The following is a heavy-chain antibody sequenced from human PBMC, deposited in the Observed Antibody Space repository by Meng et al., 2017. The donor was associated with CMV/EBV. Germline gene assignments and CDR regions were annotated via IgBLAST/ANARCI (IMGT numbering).Heavy chain of an antibody. J-gene: IGHJ6*04. D-gene: IGHD2-15*01. Sequence: GESLKISCAASGFTFTNYAMHWVRQAPGKGLEWVAVISYCGINTYHADPVRGRFTISRDNSKNTVSLQMNSLRADDTAVYYCARDRGAPVVAAARGYFYYGMDVWGEGTTVTVSS. CDR1: GFTFTNYA. CDR2: ISYCGINT. CDR3: ARDRGAPVVAAARGYFYYGMDV. V-gene: IGHV3-30-3*01.